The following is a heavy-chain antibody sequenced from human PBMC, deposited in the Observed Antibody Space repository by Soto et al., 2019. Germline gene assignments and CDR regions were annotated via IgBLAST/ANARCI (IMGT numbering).Heavy chain of an antibody. Sequence: QLQLQESGPRLVKPSETLSLSCTVSGGSISNSSYLWGWIRQPPGKGLQWIGSVSYSGSTYYNPSLKSRVTISADTSKTQSSLRLSSVTAADTAVYYCSRIAVSDPITGFDYWGQGALVTVSS. D-gene: IGHD6-19*01. CDR1: GGSISNSSYL. CDR3: SRIAVSDPITGFDY. V-gene: IGHV4-39*01. CDR2: VSYSGST. J-gene: IGHJ4*02.